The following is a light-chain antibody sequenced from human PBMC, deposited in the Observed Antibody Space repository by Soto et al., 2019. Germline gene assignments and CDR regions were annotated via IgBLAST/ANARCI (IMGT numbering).Light chain of an antibody. CDR3: QYYDSSLSGAV. Sequence: QSVLTQPPSVSGAPGQTVTISCTGSSSNIGAGYDVHWYQQLPGTAPKLLIYGNSNRPSGVPDRFSGSKSGTSASLAITGLQAEDEADYYCQYYDSSLSGAVFGGGTQLTVL. CDR1: SSNIGAGYD. J-gene: IGLJ7*01. CDR2: GNS. V-gene: IGLV1-40*01.